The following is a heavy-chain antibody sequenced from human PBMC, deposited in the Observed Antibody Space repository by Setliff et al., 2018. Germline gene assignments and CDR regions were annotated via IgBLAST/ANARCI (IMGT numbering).Heavy chain of an antibody. J-gene: IGHJ4*02. CDR2: ITSSGGT. V-gene: IGHV4-59*12. D-gene: IGHD3-16*01. CDR1: GGSMSGFA. Sequence: SETLSLTCTVSGGSMSGFAWNWIRQFPGKRLEWIGEITSSGGTLYTPSLRSRVSMSVDTSRNQFSLNLTSMTAADTAVYYCARLRGAFDCWGQGTLVTVSS. CDR3: ARLRGAFDC.